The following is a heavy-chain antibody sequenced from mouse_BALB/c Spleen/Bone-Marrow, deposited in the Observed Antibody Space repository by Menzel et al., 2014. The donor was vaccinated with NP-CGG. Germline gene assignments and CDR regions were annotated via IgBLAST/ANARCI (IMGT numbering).Heavy chain of an antibody. CDR2: MWSGGST. Sequence: QVQLQQSGPGLVQPSQSLSITCTVSGFSLTSDGVHWVRQSPRKGLEWLGVMWSGGSTDYNAAFISRLSISKDNSRSQVFFKMSSLKTNDTAIYYCARNGYYYSMDYWGQGTSVTVSS. D-gene: IGHD2-2*01. V-gene: IGHV2-2*02. J-gene: IGHJ4*01. CDR3: ARNGYYYSMDY. CDR1: GFSLTSDG.